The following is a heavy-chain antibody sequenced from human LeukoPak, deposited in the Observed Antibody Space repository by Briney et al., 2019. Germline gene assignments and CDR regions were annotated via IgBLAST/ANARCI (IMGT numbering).Heavy chain of an antibody. D-gene: IGHD4-23*01. CDR1: GYSISSGYY. Sequence: SETLSLTCTVSGYSISSGYYWGWIRQPPGKGLVWIGSIYHSGSTYYNPSLKSRVTISVDTSKNQFSLKLSSVTAADTAVYYCARVPTVVISKGLDYWGQGTLVTVSS. CDR3: ARVPTVVISKGLDY. CDR2: IYHSGST. V-gene: IGHV4-38-2*02. J-gene: IGHJ4*02.